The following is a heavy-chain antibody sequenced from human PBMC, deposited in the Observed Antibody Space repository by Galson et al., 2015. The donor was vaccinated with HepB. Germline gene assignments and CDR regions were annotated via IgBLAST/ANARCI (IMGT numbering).Heavy chain of an antibody. V-gene: IGHV3-21*01. J-gene: IGHJ4*02. Sequence: SLRLSCAASGFTFNIFSMNWVRQAPGKGLEWVSSISRSSTYIHYADSVKGRFTISRDNAKNSLYLQMNSLRAEDTAVYYCARDGGDYGSGMSWGQGTLVTVSS. D-gene: IGHD3-10*01. CDR1: GFTFNIFS. CDR2: ISRSSTYI. CDR3: ARDGGDYGSGMS.